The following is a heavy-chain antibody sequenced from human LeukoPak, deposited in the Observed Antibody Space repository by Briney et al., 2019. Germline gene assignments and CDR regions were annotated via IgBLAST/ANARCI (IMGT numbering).Heavy chain of an antibody. V-gene: IGHV4-30-4*01. CDR3: ARPYYYDSRIDP. CDR1: GGSISSGDYY. Sequence: SETLSLTCTVSGGSISSGDYYWSWVRQPPGTGLEWIAYMYYSGSTYYNPSLKSRVTMSADTSKNQLSLKLSSVTAADTAVYYCARPYYYDSRIDPWGQGILVTVSS. D-gene: IGHD3-22*01. CDR2: MYYSGST. J-gene: IGHJ5*02.